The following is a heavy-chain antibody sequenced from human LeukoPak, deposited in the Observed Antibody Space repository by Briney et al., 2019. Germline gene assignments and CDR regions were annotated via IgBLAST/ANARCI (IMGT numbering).Heavy chain of an antibody. CDR2: INHSGST. D-gene: IGHD4-23*01. CDR3: ARAAYYGGNSVVYYYYYMDV. Sequence: SETLSLTCAVYGGSFSGYYWRWIRQPPGKGLEWIGEINHSGSTNYNPSLKSRVTISVDTSKNQFSLKLSSVTAADTAVYYCARAAYYGGNSVVYYYYYMDVWGKGTTVTVSS. CDR1: GGSFSGYY. J-gene: IGHJ6*03. V-gene: IGHV4-34*01.